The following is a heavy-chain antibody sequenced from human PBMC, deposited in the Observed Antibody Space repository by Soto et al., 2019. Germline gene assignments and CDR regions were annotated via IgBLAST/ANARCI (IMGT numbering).Heavy chain of an antibody. J-gene: IGHJ4*02. V-gene: IGHV1-18*01. Sequence: ASVKVSCKASGGTFSSYAISWVRQAPGQGLEWMGGIIPIFGNTNYAQKLQGRVTMTTDTSTSTAYMELRSLRSDDTAVYYCARVGPAGESDLSSFDYWGQGTLVTVSS. CDR3: ARVGPAGESDLSSFDY. CDR2: IIPIFGNT. D-gene: IGHD3-10*01. CDR1: GGTFSSYA.